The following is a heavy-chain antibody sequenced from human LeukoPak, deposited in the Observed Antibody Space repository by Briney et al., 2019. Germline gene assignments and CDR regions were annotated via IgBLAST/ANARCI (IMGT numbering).Heavy chain of an antibody. CDR2: IYYSGST. J-gene: IGHJ4*02. V-gene: IGHV4-39*01. Sequence: NTSETLSLTCTVSGCSISSISYYWGWIRQPPGKRLERIGSIYYSGSTYYNPSLKSRVTISVDTSKNQFSLKLSSVTAADTAVYYCARHALSGYHFDYWGQGTLVTVSS. CDR3: ARHALSGYHFDY. CDR1: GCSISSISYY. D-gene: IGHD3-22*01.